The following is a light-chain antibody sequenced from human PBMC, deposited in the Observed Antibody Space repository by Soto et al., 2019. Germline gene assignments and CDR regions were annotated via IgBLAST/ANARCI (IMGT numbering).Light chain of an antibody. CDR2: GAS. V-gene: IGKV3-15*01. Sequence: EIVMTQSPATLSVSPGDRATLSCRASQSVSSNLAWFQQKPGQAPRLLIYGASTRATGVPARFSGSGSGTEFTLTISSLQSEDFVVYYCQQYNSWPLTFGGGTKVEIK. J-gene: IGKJ4*01. CDR3: QQYNSWPLT. CDR1: QSVSSN.